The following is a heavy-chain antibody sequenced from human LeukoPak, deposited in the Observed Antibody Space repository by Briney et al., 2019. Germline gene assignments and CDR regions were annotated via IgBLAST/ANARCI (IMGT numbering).Heavy chain of an antibody. Sequence: PSQTLSLTCTVSGGSISSGGYYWSWIRQPPGKGLEWIGYIYHSGSTYYNPSLKSRVTISVDRSKNQFSLKLSSVTAADTAVYYCARQARYNWNDDAFDIWGQGTMVTVSS. CDR1: GGSISSGGYY. D-gene: IGHD1-1*01. J-gene: IGHJ3*02. CDR2: IYHSGST. CDR3: ARQARYNWNDDAFDI. V-gene: IGHV4-30-2*01.